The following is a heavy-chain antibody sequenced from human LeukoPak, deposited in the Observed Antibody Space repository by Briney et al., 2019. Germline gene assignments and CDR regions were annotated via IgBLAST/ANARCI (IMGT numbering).Heavy chain of an antibody. J-gene: IGHJ4*02. Sequence: GGSLRLSCAASGFTVSSNYMSWVRQAPGKGLEWVSVIYSGGSTYYADSVKGRFTISRDNSKNTLYLQMNSLRAEDTAVYYCARDGGGGYSGYDHFDYWGQGTLVTVSS. D-gene: IGHD5-12*01. CDR1: GFTVSSNY. CDR2: IYSGGST. CDR3: ARDGGGGYSGYDHFDY. V-gene: IGHV3-53*01.